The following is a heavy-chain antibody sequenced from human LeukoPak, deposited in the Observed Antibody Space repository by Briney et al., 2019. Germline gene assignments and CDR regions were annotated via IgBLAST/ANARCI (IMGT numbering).Heavy chain of an antibody. V-gene: IGHV3-74*01. D-gene: IGHD6-19*01. CDR1: GFTFSTYW. CDR2: INADGSST. CDR3: ARDKVAVAGTLDY. Sequence: GGSLRLSCAASGFTFSTYWMHWVRQAPGKGLVWVSRINADGSSTNYADSVKGRFTISRDNAKNTLYLQMNSLRAEDTAVYYCARDKVAVAGTLDYWGQGTLVTVSS. J-gene: IGHJ4*02.